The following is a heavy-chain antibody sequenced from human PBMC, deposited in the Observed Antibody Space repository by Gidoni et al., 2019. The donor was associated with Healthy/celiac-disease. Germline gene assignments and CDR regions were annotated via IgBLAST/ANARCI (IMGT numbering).Heavy chain of an antibody. CDR3: AKDLGGGSSGSYGMDV. V-gene: IGHV3-30*18. Sequence: GLEWVAVISYDGSNKYYADSVKGRFTISRDNSKNTLYLQMNSLRAEDTAVYYCAKDLGGGSSGSYGMDVWGQGTTVTVSS. CDR2: ISYDGSNK. J-gene: IGHJ6*02. D-gene: IGHD6-19*01.